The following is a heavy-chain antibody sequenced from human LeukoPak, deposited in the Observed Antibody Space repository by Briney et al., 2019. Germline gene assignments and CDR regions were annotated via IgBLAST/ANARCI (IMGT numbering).Heavy chain of an antibody. Sequence: SGKVSCKASGGTFSSYAISRVRQAPGHGLEWRGRIIPILGIANNAPTFQGRGTGTPDKATITAYKDLSSRRSEDPTAYSYANPPMGDTGGYYFDYWGQGTLVTVSS. D-gene: IGHD2-21*02. CDR1: GGTFSSYA. J-gene: IGHJ4*02. V-gene: IGHV1-69*04. CDR3: ANPPMGDTGGYYFDY. CDR2: IIPILGIA.